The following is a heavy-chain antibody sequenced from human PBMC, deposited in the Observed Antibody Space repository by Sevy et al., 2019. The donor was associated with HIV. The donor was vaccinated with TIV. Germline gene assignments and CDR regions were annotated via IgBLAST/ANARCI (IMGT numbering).Heavy chain of an antibody. CDR2: ISYDRSNK. J-gene: IGHJ6*02. V-gene: IGHV3-30*18. CDR1: GFTFSSYV. Sequence: GGSQRLSCAASGFTFSSYVMHWVRQAPGKGLEWVAVISYDRSNKYYADSVKGRFTVSRDNSKNTLYLQMNSLRAEDTAVYYCAKGLTGTTRGFYYGMDVWGQGTTVTVSS. CDR3: AKGLTGTTRGFYYGMDV. D-gene: IGHD1-7*01.